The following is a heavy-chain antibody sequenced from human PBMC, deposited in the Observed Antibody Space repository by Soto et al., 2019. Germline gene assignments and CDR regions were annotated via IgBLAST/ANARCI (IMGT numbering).Heavy chain of an antibody. V-gene: IGHV4-61*01. CDR3: ARGDFWSGRKLDV. D-gene: IGHD3-3*01. CDR2: IYYSGST. CDR1: GGSVSSGSYY. J-gene: IGHJ6*02. Sequence: SETLSLTCTVSGGSVSSGSYYWSWIRQPPGKGLEWIGYIYYSGSTNYNPSLKSRVTISVDTSKNQFSLKLSSVTAADTAVYYCARGDFWSGRKLDVWGQGTTVTAP.